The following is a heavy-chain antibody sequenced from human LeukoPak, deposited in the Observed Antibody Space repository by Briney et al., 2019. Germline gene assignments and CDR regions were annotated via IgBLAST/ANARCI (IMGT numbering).Heavy chain of an antibody. CDR1: GFTFNRYW. CDR2: SHNDGNSV. J-gene: IGHJ4*02. CDR3: ARRDSSSWTTFDY. D-gene: IGHD6-13*01. Sequence: GGSLRLSCAASGFTFNRYWMHWVRQVPGKEVVWVSHSHNDGNSVSYADSVKGRFTISRDNAKNSLYLQMNSLRAEDTAVYYCARRDSSSWTTFDYWGQGTLVTDSS. V-gene: IGHV3-74*01.